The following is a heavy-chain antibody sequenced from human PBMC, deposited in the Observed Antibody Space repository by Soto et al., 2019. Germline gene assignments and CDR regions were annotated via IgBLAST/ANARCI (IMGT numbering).Heavy chain of an antibody. Sequence: ASVKVSCKASGYTFTGYYMHWVRQAPGQGLEWMGWINPNSGGTNYAQKFQGWVTMTRDTSISTAYMELSRLRSDDTAVYYCARSVLRKQLVHAFDIWGQGTMVTVSS. V-gene: IGHV1-2*04. CDR3: ARSVLRKQLVHAFDI. CDR2: INPNSGGT. CDR1: GYTFTGYY. D-gene: IGHD6-6*01. J-gene: IGHJ3*02.